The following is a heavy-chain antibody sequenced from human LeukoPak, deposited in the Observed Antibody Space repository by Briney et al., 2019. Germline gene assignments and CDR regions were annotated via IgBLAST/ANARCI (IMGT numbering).Heavy chain of an antibody. CDR1: GGSLSSGAYY. CDR3: ARHTSSSWYAPLDY. D-gene: IGHD6-13*01. CDR2: FYYSGST. Sequence: PSETLSLTCTVSGGSLSSGAYYWGWIRQPPGKGLEGIGSFYYSGSTYYNPSLKSRVTISVDMSKNQFSLKLRSVTAADTAVYFCARHTSSSWYAPLDYWGQGTLVTVSS. V-gene: IGHV4-39*01. J-gene: IGHJ4*02.